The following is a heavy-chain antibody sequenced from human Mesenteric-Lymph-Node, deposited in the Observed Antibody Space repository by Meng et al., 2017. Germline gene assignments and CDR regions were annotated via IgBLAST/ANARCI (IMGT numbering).Heavy chain of an antibody. D-gene: IGHD5-12*01. J-gene: IGHJ4*02. CDR2: IYYSGST. CDR3: ARGGSGYDVHFDY. CDR1: GGSISSSSYY. V-gene: IGHV4-39*07. Sequence: SETLSLTCTVSGGSISSSSYYWGWIRQPPGKGLEWIGSIYYSGSTYYNPSLKSRVTISVDTSKNQFSLKLSSVTAADTAVYYCARGGSGYDVHFDYWGQGTLVTVSS.